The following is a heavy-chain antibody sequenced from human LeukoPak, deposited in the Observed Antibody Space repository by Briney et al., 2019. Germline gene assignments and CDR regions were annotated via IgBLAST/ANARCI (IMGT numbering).Heavy chain of an antibody. CDR2: IKQDGSEK. CDR3: ARDFSSGWYY. Sequence: GGSLRLSCAAFGFTFSSYWMSWVRQAPGKGLEWVANIKQDGSEKYYVDSVKGRFTISRDNAKNSLYLQMNSLRAEDTAVYYCARDFSSGWYYWGQGTLVTVSS. D-gene: IGHD6-19*01. CDR1: GFTFSSYW. J-gene: IGHJ4*02. V-gene: IGHV3-7*01.